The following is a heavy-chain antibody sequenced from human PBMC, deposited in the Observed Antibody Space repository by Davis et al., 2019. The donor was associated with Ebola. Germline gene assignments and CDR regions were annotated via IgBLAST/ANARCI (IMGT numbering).Heavy chain of an antibody. Sequence: AASVKVSCKASGYTFTSYDINWVRQATGQGLEWMGWMNPNSGNTGYAQKFQGRVTMTRNTSISTAYMELSSLRSEDTAVYYCARGGVVVVAATVKLAYYGMDVWGQGTTVTVSS. V-gene: IGHV1-8*01. D-gene: IGHD2-15*01. CDR1: GYTFTSYD. CDR3: ARGGVVVVAATVKLAYYGMDV. J-gene: IGHJ6*02. CDR2: MNPNSGNT.